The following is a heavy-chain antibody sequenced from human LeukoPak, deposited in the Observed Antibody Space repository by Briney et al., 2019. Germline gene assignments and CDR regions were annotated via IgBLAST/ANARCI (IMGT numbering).Heavy chain of an antibody. J-gene: IGHJ4*02. CDR1: GFTFSSYA. CDR2: ISGSGGTT. V-gene: IGHV3-23*01. D-gene: IGHD3-22*01. CDR3: AKRPDSSGYFYFDY. Sequence: PGGSLRLSCAASGFTFSSYAMSWVRQAPGKGLEWVSAISGSGGTTYYADSVKGRFTISRDNSENTLYLQMNSLRAEDTAVYYCAKRPDSSGYFYFDYWGQGTLVTVSS.